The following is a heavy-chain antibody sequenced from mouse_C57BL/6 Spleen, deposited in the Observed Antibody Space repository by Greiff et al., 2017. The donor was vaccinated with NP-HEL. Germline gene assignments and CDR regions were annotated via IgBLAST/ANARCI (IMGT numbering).Heavy chain of an antibody. CDR1: GFTFSSYA. Sequence: EVKLVESGEGLVKPGGSLKLSCAASGFTFSSYAMSWVRQTPEKRLEWVAYISSGGDYIYYADTVKGRFTISRDNARNTLYLQMSSLKSEDTAMYYCTRDDSSGYAMDYWGQGTSVTVSS. J-gene: IGHJ4*01. V-gene: IGHV5-9-1*02. CDR2: ISSGGDYI. D-gene: IGHD3-2*02. CDR3: TRDDSSGYAMDY.